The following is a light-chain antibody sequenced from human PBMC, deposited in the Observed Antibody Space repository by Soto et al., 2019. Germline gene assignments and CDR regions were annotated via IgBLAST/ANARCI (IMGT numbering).Light chain of an antibody. V-gene: IGLV1-44*01. CDR2: SNN. J-gene: IGLJ1*01. Sequence: QSVLTKPPSATGTPGQRVTISCSGSRSNIGSNPVNWYQQLPGTAPKLLIDSNNQRPSGVPDRFSGSRSGTSASLAISGLQSEDEADYYCAAWDDSLYGRVFGTGTKVTV. CDR1: RSNIGSNP. CDR3: AAWDDSLYGRV.